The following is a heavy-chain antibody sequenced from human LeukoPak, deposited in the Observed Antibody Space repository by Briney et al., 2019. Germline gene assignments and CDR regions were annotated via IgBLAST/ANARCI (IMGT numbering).Heavy chain of an antibody. CDR2: ISSSSSYI. CDR3: ARITASGGDY. CDR1: GFTFSSYS. D-gene: IGHD3-10*01. J-gene: IGHJ4*02. V-gene: IGHV3-21*04. Sequence: GGSLRLSCAASGFTFSSYSMNWVRQAPGKGLEWVSSISSSSSYIHYADSVKGRFTISRDNAKNSLYLQMNSLRAEDTAVYYCARITASGGDYWGQGTLVTVSS.